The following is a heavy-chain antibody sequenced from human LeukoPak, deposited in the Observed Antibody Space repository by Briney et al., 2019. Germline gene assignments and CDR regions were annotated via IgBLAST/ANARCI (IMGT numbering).Heavy chain of an antibody. CDR2: IYHSGST. CDR3: ARATLDEDSAYYPYFDY. CDR1: GGSISNDNW. Sequence: PSETLSLTCGVSGGSISNDNWWSWVRQPPGKGLEWIGEIYHSGSTNYNPSLKSRVTISVEKSKNQFSLNLNSVTAADTAVYYCARATLDEDSAYYPYFDYWGQGTLVTVSS. D-gene: IGHD3-22*01. V-gene: IGHV4-4*02. J-gene: IGHJ4*02.